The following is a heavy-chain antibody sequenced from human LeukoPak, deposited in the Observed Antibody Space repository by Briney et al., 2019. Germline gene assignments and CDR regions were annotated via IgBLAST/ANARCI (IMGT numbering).Heavy chain of an antibody. J-gene: IGHJ4*02. Sequence: GGSLRLSCAAFGFTFSSYAMHWVRQAPGKGLEWVALISFDGRNRYYADSVKGRFTISRDNSKNTLYVQMNSLRAEDTAVYYCVRPRGIAAAGIFGAFDYWGQGILVTVSS. CDR3: VRPRGIAAAGIFGAFDY. CDR2: ISFDGRNR. V-gene: IGHV3-30*04. CDR1: GFTFSSYA. D-gene: IGHD6-13*01.